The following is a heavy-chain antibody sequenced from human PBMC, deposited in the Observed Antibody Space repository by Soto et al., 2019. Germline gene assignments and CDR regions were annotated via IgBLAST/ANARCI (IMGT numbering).Heavy chain of an antibody. V-gene: IGHV1-18*04. CDR2: ISAYNGNT. CDR3: ARDYYDFWSGYHTLNYYGMDV. CDR1: GYTFTSYG. D-gene: IGHD3-3*01. J-gene: IGHJ6*02. Sequence: ASVKVSCKASGYTFTSYGISWVRQAPGQGLEWMGWISAYNGNTNYAQKLQGRVTMTTDTSTSTAYMELRSLRSDDTAVYYCARDYYDFWSGYHTLNYYGMDVWGQGTTVAV.